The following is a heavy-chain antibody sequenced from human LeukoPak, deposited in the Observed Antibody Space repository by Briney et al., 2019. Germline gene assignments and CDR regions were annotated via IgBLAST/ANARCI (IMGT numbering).Heavy chain of an antibody. CDR2: LSYDDGSNK. Sequence: GGSLRLSCAASGFTFNTYGMNWVRQAPGKGHEWVAVLSYDDGSNKYYADSVKGRFTISRDNSKNTLYLQMNSLRAEDTAVYYCAKALTEYTSYYYYGMDVWGQGTTVTVSS. D-gene: IGHD1-14*01. V-gene: IGHV3-30*18. J-gene: IGHJ6*02. CDR1: GFTFNTYG. CDR3: AKALTEYTSYYYYGMDV.